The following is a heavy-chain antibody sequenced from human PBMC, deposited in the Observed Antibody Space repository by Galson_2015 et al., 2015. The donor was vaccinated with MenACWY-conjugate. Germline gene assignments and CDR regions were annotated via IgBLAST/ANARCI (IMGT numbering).Heavy chain of an antibody. Sequence: ETLSLTCTVAVGAIRNFCWSWIRHPPGKGLEWIGFIYYSGTTNYNPSLESRVTMSIDTSKKQLSLRLRSVTAADTAVYYCARGARSSGWPYFDYWGQGILATVSS. CDR3: ARGARSSGWPYFDY. D-gene: IGHD6-19*01. CDR2: IYYSGTT. V-gene: IGHV4-59*01. J-gene: IGHJ4*02. CDR1: VGAIRNFC.